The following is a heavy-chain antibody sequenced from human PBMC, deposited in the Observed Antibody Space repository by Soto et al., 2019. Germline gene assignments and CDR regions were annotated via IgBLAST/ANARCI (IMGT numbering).Heavy chain of an antibody. Sequence: PGESLKISCKGSGYSFTSYWISWVRQMPGKGLEWMGRIDPSDSYTNYSPSFQGHVTISADNSISTAYLQWSSLKASDTAMYYCARHGSNRGARGYYYGMDVWGQGTTVTVSS. D-gene: IGHD6-19*01. V-gene: IGHV5-10-1*01. CDR2: IDPSDSYT. CDR1: GYSFTSYW. CDR3: ARHGSNRGARGYYYGMDV. J-gene: IGHJ6*02.